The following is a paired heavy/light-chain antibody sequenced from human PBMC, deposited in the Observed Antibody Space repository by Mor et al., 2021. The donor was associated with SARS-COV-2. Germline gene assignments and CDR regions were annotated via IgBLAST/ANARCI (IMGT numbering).Light chain of an antibody. CDR1: QSVSSN. CDR3: QQYGSSPWT. CDR2: GAS. V-gene: IGKV3-20*01. J-gene: IGKJ1*01. Sequence: EIVLTQSPGTLSLSPGERATLSCRASQSVSSNLAWYQQKPGQAPRLLIYGASNRASGVPDRFSGSGSGTDFTLTISRLEPEDSAVYYCQQYGSSPWTFGQGTKVEIK.
Heavy chain of an antibody. CDR1: GGSISSYY. CDR2: IYYSGST. CDR3: ARTQNYYDTSAYYQYYFDY. Sequence: QVQLQESGPGLVKPSETLSLTCTVSGGSISSYYWSWIRQPPGKGLEWIGYIYYSGSTNYNPSLKSRVTMSVDTSKIQFSLKLSSVTAADTAVYYCARTQNYYDTSAYYQYYFDYWGQGTLVTVSS. D-gene: IGHD3-22*01. V-gene: IGHV4-59*01. J-gene: IGHJ4*02.